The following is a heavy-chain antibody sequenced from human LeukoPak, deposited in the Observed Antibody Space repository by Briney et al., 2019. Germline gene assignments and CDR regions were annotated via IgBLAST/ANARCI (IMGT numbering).Heavy chain of an antibody. D-gene: IGHD3-10*01. CDR2: IRYDGSNK. V-gene: IGHV3-30*02. J-gene: IGHJ4*02. CDR3: AKDQVLLWFGGPFDY. CDR1: GFTFSSYG. Sequence: GGSLRLSCAASGFTFSSYGMHWVRQAPGKGLEWVAFIRYDGSNKYYADSVKGRFTISRDNSKNTLYLQMNSLRAEDTAVYYCAKDQVLLWFGGPFDYWGQGTLVTVSS.